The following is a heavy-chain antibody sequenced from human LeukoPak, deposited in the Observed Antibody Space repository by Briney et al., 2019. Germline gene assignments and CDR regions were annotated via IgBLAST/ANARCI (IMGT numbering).Heavy chain of an antibody. CDR2: IYYRGST. CDR1: GGSISSSSYY. V-gene: IGHV4-39*07. CDR3: ATDQYYYDSSGYKYY. Sequence: PSETLSLTCTVSGGSISSSSYYWGWIRQPPGKGLEWIGSIYYRGSTYYNPSLKSRVTISVDTSKNQFSLKLSSVTAADTAVYYCATDQYYYDSSGYKYYWGQGTLVTVSS. D-gene: IGHD3-22*01. J-gene: IGHJ4*02.